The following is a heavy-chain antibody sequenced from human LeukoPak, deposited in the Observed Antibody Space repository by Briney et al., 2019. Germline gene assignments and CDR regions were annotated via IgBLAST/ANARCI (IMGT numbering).Heavy chain of an antibody. CDR1: EFSVGSNY. J-gene: IGHJ3*02. CDR2: IYSGGST. CDR3: ARPRVVAATTSHAAFDI. V-gene: IGHV3-66*04. Sequence: GGSLRLSCAASEFSVGSNYMTWVRQAPGKGLEWVSLIYSGGSTYYADSVKGRFTISRDNSKNTLYLQMNSLRAEDTAVYYCARPRVVAATTSHAAFDIWGQGTLVSVSS. D-gene: IGHD2-15*01.